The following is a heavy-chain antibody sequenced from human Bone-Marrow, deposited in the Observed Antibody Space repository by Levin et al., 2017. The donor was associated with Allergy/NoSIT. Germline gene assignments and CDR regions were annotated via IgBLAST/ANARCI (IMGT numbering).Heavy chain of an antibody. Sequence: PSETLSLTCAASGFTFSRYWMHWVRQAPGKGLEWVSRTNEDENVKNYADSVKGRFTISRDNVKNTLYLQMNSLRAEDTAVYYCSRDLLGADDYWGQGTLVTVSS. V-gene: IGHV3-74*01. D-gene: IGHD4-17*01. CDR2: TNEDENVK. CDR3: SRDLLGADDY. CDR1: GFTFSRYW. J-gene: IGHJ4*02.